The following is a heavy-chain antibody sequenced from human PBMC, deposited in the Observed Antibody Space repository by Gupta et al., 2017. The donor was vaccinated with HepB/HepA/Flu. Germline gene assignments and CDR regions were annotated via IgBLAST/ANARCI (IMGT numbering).Heavy chain of an antibody. CDR3: ARHLTGTASFDY. CDR2: IYYSGNT. J-gene: IGHJ4*02. CDR1: GGAISSYY. D-gene: IGHD1-20*01. V-gene: IGHV4-59*08. Sequence: QVQLQESGPGLVKPSETLSLTCTVSGGAISSYYWSWIRQPTGKGLEWVGYIYYSGNTHQNPSLTSRVTISVDTSKTRFSLKLSSVTAADTAVYFCARHLTGTASFDYWGQGTLVTVSS.